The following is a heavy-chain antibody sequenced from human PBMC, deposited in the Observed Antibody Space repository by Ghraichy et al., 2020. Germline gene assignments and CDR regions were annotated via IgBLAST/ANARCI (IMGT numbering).Heavy chain of an antibody. Sequence: GGSLRLSCAASAFTFSSYAITWVRQAPGKGLEWVSTIRGSGSSTYYTDSVKGRLTISRDNSKNTLYLQMNILRAEDTAVYYCAKDRDYYDSSGYYFNAFDIWGQGTLVTVSS. CDR3: AKDRDYYDSSGYYFNAFDI. CDR1: AFTFSSYA. J-gene: IGHJ3*02. V-gene: IGHV3-23*01. CDR2: IRGSGSST. D-gene: IGHD3-22*01.